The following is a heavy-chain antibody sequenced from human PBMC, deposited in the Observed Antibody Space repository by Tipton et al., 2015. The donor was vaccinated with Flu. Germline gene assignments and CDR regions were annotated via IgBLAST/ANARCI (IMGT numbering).Heavy chain of an antibody. D-gene: IGHD2-2*01. CDR2: INAGNGNT. Sequence: QVQLVQSGAEVKKPGASVKVSCKASGYTFTSYAMHWVRQAPGQRLEWMGWINAGNGNTKYSQKFQGRVTITRDTSASTAYMELSSLRSEDTAVYYCARERSFPGYQLLFGWFDPWGQGTLVTVSS. J-gene: IGHJ5*02. V-gene: IGHV1-3*01. CDR3: ARERSFPGYQLLFGWFDP. CDR1: GYTFTSYA.